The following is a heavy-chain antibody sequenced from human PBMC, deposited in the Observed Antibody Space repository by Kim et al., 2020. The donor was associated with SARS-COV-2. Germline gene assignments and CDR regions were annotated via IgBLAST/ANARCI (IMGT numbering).Heavy chain of an antibody. CDR3: ARGRTPQEGY. V-gene: IGHV4-34*01. CDR1: GGSFSGYY. CDR2: INHSGST. J-gene: IGHJ4*02. Sequence: SETLSLTCAVYGGSFSGYYWSWIRQPPGKGLEWIGEINHSGSTNYNPSLKSRVTISVDTSKNQFSLKLSPVTAADTAVYYCARGRTPQEGYWGQGTLVTVSS.